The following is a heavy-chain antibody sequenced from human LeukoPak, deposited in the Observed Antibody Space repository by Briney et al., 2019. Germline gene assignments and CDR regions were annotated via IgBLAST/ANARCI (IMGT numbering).Heavy chain of an antibody. CDR3: ARVMYGSGSYYNYRNNWFDP. CDR1: GGSFSGYY. V-gene: IGHV4-34*01. CDR2: INHSGST. J-gene: IGHJ5*02. D-gene: IGHD3-10*01. Sequence: SETLSLTCAVSGGSFSGYYWSWTGQPPGKGLEWIGEINHSGSTNYNPSLKSRVTISVDTSKNQFSLKLSSVTAADTAVYYCARVMYGSGSYYNYRNNWFDPWGQGTLVTVSS.